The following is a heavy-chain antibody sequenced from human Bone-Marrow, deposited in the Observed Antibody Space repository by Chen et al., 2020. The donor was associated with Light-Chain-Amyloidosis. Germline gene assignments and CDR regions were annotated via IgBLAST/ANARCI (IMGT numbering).Heavy chain of an antibody. Sequence: EVQLLESGGGLVQPGGSLRLSCAASGFTFSSYAMSWVRQAPGKGLEWVSAISGSGGSTYYADSVKGRFTISRDNANSSLYLQMRNLRVEDTAVYYCARDSGESAADDFWGQGTLVTVSS. J-gene: IGHJ4*02. V-gene: IGHV3-23*01. D-gene: IGHD6-13*01. CDR3: ARDSGESAADDF. CDR2: ISGSGGST. CDR1: GFTFSSYA.